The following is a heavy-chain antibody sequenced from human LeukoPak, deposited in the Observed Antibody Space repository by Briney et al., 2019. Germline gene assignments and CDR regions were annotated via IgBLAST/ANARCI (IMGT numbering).Heavy chain of an antibody. Sequence: SETLSFTCTVSGGSISSYYWSWIRQPPGKGLEWIGYIYTSGSTNYNPSLKSRVTISVDTSKNQFSLKLSSVTAADTAVYYCARQRAGRGAFDYWGQGTLVTVSS. J-gene: IGHJ4*02. CDR1: GGSISSYY. D-gene: IGHD1-26*01. CDR2: IYTSGST. CDR3: ARQRAGRGAFDY. V-gene: IGHV4-4*09.